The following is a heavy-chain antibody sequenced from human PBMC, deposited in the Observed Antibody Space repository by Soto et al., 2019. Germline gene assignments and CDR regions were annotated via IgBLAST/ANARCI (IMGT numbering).Heavy chain of an antibody. D-gene: IGHD5-12*01. V-gene: IGHV4-30-2*01. J-gene: IGHJ4*02. CDR1: GGSISSGGYS. Sequence: PSETLSLTCAVSGGSISSGGYSWSWIRQPPGKGLEWIGYIYHSGSTYYNPSLKSRVTISVDRSKNQFSLKLSSVTAADTAVYYCARARGGGYDPYEYWGQGTLVTSPQ. CDR3: ARARGGGYDPYEY. CDR2: IYHSGST.